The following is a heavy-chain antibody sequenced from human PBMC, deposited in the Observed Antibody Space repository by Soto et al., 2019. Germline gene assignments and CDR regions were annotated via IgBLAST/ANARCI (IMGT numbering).Heavy chain of an antibody. CDR3: ARDLLDMVATALDY. CDR2: ISAYNGNT. D-gene: IGHD5-12*01. J-gene: IGHJ4*02. Sequence: QVQLVQSGAEVKKPGASVKVSCKASGYTFTSYGISWVRQAPGQGLEWMGWISAYNGNTNYAQKLQGRVTMTTDTSTSTAYLELGSMRSDAASVYYCARDLLDMVATALDYWGQGTLVTVSS. CDR1: GYTFTSYG. V-gene: IGHV1-18*01.